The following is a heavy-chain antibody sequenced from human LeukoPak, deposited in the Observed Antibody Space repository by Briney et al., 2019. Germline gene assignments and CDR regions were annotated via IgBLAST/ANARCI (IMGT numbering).Heavy chain of an antibody. CDR1: GGSISSGGYY. CDR2: IYHSGST. CDR3: ARVEYCSSTSCSFDP. D-gene: IGHD2-2*01. Sequence: PSETLSLTCTVSGGSISSGGYYWSWIRQPPGKGLEWIGYIYHSGSTYYNPSLKSRVTISVDRSKNQFSLKLSSVTAADTAVYYCARVEYCSSTSCSFDPWGQGTLVTVSS. J-gene: IGHJ5*02. V-gene: IGHV4-30-2*01.